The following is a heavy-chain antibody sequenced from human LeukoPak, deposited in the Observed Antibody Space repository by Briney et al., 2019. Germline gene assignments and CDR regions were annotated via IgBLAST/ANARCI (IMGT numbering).Heavy chain of an antibody. Sequence: GGSLRLSCAASGFTVSSNYMSWVRQAPGKGLEWVSVIYSGGSTYYADSVKGRFTISRDNSKNTLYLQMNSLGAEDTAVYYCARVRCSSTSCYTVRGYYYYYMDVWGKGTTVTVSS. V-gene: IGHV3-53*01. CDR3: ARVRCSSTSCYTVRGYYYYYMDV. J-gene: IGHJ6*03. CDR1: GFTVSSNY. CDR2: IYSGGST. D-gene: IGHD2-2*02.